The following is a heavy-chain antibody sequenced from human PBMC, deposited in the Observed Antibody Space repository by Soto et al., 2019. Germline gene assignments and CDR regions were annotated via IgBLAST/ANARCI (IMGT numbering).Heavy chain of an antibody. J-gene: IGHJ6*02. CDR3: ARRSIAALYYGMDV. CDR1: GYSFTSYW. CDR2: IDPSDSYT. Sequence: PXESLKISCKGSGYSFTSYWISWVRQIPGKGLEWMGRIDPSDSYTNYSPSFQGHVTISADKSISTAYLQWSSLKASDTAMYYCARRSIAALYYGMDVWGQGTTVTVSS. D-gene: IGHD6-6*01. V-gene: IGHV5-10-1*01.